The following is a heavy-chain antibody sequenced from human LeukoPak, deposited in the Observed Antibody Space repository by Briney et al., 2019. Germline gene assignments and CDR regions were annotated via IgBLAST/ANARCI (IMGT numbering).Heavy chain of an antibody. J-gene: IGHJ2*01. CDR3: ARRGSSWYHWYFDL. CDR1: GGSISSYY. CDR2: IYYSGST. D-gene: IGHD6-13*01. Sequence: SETLYLTCTVSGGSISSYYWSWIRQPPGKGLEWIGYIYYSGSTNYNPSLKSRVTISVDTSKNQFSLKLSSVTAADTAVYYCARRGSSWYHWYFDLWGRGTLVTVSS. V-gene: IGHV4-59*01.